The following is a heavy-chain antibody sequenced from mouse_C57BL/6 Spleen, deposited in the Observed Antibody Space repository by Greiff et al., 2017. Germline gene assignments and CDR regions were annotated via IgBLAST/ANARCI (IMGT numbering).Heavy chain of an antibody. V-gene: IGHV1-9*01. D-gene: IGHD3-2*02. CDR2: ILPGIGST. Sequence: QVQLQQSGAELMKPGASVKLSCKATGYTFTGYWIEWVKQRPGHGLEWIGEILPGIGSTNYNEKFKGKATFTADTSTNTAYMQLSSLTTEDSAIYYGARYGVPGSSGAWFAYWGQGTLVTVSA. CDR1: GYTFTGYW. J-gene: IGHJ3*01. CDR3: ARYGVPGSSGAWFAY.